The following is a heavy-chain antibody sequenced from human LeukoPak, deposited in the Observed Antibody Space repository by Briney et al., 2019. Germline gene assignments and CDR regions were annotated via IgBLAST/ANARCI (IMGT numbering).Heavy chain of an antibody. CDR1: GCTFTSYD. D-gene: IGHD6-13*01. V-gene: IGHV1-8*01. Sequence: ASVKVSCKASGCTFTSYDINWVRQATGQGLEWMGWMNPNSGNTGYAQKFQGRVTMTRNTSISTAYMELSSLRSEDTAVYYCARGGLLAAAGTPYYYGMDVWGQGTTVTVSS. CDR2: MNPNSGNT. J-gene: IGHJ6*02. CDR3: ARGGLLAAAGTPYYYGMDV.